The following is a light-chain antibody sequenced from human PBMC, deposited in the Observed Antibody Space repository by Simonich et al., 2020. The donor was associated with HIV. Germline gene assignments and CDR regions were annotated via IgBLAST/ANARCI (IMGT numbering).Light chain of an antibody. Sequence: EVVMKQSLATLSASPGERVTLSCRASQSVSNNLAWYQQKPGQAPRLLIYGASTRAPGIPARFSGSGSGTEFTLTITSLQSEDFAVYYCQQCNNWPWTFGRGTKVEIK. CDR3: QQCNNWPWT. CDR2: GAS. J-gene: IGKJ1*01. CDR1: QSVSNN. V-gene: IGKV3-15*01.